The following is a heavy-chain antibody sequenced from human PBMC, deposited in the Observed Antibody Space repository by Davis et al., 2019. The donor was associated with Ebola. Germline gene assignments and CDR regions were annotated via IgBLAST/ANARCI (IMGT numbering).Heavy chain of an antibody. Sequence: GESLKISCAASGFTFINYWMHWVRQAPGKGLEWVSRANSDGSTTGYGDFVKGRFTISRDNARNTLYLQMNSLRAEDTAVYYCSREVRGGFSPMDLWGTGTTVTVSS. V-gene: IGHV3-74*01. CDR3: SREVRGGFSPMDL. D-gene: IGHD5-18*01. CDR2: ANSDGSTT. J-gene: IGHJ6*04. CDR1: GFTFINYW.